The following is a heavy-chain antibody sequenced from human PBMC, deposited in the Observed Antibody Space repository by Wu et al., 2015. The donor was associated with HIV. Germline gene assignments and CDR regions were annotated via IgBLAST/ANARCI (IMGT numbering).Heavy chain of an antibody. CDR1: GYTFTGYF. J-gene: IGHJ4*02. Sequence: QVQLVQSGAEVKKPGASVKVSCKASGYTFTGYFIHWVRRAPAQGLEWMGWINPNSGDTNYTQRFQGRVTVTRDTSINTAYMELSRLSSDDTAVYYCARGLFYDILTGYGAYYFDYWARERWSPSPQ. V-gene: IGHV1-2*02. CDR3: ARGLFYDILTGYGAYYFDY. D-gene: IGHD3-9*01. CDR2: INPNSGDT.